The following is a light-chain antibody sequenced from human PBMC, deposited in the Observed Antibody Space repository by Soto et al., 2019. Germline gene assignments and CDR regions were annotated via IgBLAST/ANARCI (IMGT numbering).Light chain of an antibody. CDR1: QSVSSSY. CDR3: QQYGSSPLT. CDR2: GAS. Sequence: EIVLPHSPATLSLSPGERATLSCRASQSVSSSYLAWYQQNPGQAPRLLIYGASSRATGIPDRFSGSGSGTDFTLTISRLEPEDFAVYYCQQYGSSPLTFGGGTKVDIK. J-gene: IGKJ4*01. V-gene: IGKV3-20*01.